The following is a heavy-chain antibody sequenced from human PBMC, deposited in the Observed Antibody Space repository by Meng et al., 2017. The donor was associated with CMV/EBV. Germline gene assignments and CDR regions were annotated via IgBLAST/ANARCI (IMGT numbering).Heavy chain of an antibody. Sequence: ASVKVSCKASGYTFTGYYMHWVRQAPGQGLEWMGWINPNSGGTNYAQKFQGRVTMTRDTSISTAYMELSRLRSDDTAVYHCRVYSSGWYYFDYWGQGTLVTVSS. CDR2: INPNSGGT. CDR3: RVYSSGWYYFDY. D-gene: IGHD6-19*01. CDR1: GYTFTGYY. V-gene: IGHV1-2*02. J-gene: IGHJ4*02.